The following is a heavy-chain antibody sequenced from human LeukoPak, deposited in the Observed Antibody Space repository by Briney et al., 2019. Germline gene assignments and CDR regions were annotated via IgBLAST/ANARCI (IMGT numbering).Heavy chain of an antibody. CDR2: IYSTGIT. Sequence: SETLSLTCTVSGGSITSYYWSWIRQPPGKGLEWIGYIYSTGITNYNPSLKSRVTISVDTSKNQFSLRLGSVTAADTAVYYCARHRVELAGSYFDSWGQGTLVPVSS. J-gene: IGHJ4*02. D-gene: IGHD6-19*01. V-gene: IGHV4-59*08. CDR1: GGSITSYY. CDR3: ARHRVELAGSYFDS.